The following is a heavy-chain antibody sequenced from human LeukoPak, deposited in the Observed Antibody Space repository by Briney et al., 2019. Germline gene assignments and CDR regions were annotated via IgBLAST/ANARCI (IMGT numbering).Heavy chain of an antibody. J-gene: IGHJ3*02. CDR1: GFTFDDYA. CDR2: ISWNSGSI. V-gene: IGHV3-9*01. Sequence: GRSLRLSCAPSGFTFDDYAMHWDRQAPGKGLEWVSGISWNSGSIGYADSVKGRFTISRGNAKNSLYLQMNSLRAEDTALYYCAKDRLLTSYDAFDIWGQGTMVTVSS. D-gene: IGHD2-2*01. CDR3: AKDRLLTSYDAFDI.